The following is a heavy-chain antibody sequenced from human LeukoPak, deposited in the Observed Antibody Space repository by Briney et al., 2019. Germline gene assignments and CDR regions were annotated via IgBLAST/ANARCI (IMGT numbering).Heavy chain of an antibody. CDR1: GGSISSYY. V-gene: IGHV4-59*08. D-gene: IGHD6-19*01. CDR2: IYYSGST. CDR3: VKSGGYGLIDY. Sequence: SETLSLTCTVSGGSISSYYWSWIRQPPGKGLEWIGYIYYSGSTNYNPSLKSRVTMSVDTSKNQFSLRLSSVTAADTAMYYCVKSGGYGLIDYWGQGTLVTVSS. J-gene: IGHJ4*02.